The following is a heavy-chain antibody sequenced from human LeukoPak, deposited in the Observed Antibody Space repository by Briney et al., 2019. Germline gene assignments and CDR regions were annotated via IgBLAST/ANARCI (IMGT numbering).Heavy chain of an antibody. CDR2: IYYNGFT. CDR1: AGSISSTSYY. V-gene: IGHV4-39*07. J-gene: IGHJ5*02. CDR3: ARVGREPRPNWFDP. Sequence: SETLSLTCTVSAGSISSTSYYWAWIRQPPGKGLECIGYIYYNGFTSYDPSLKSRVTISGDTSKNQFSLRLSSVTAADTAVYYCARVGREPRPNWFDPWGQGTLVIVSS. D-gene: IGHD1-14*01.